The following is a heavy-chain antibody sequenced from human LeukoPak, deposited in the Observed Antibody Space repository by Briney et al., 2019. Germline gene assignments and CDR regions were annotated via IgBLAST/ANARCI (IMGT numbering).Heavy chain of an antibody. D-gene: IGHD3-10*01. V-gene: IGHV3-7*01. CDR1: GFTFNNYW. CDR3: GKHMVRGVIGAFDY. CDR2: IKQDESEK. J-gene: IGHJ4*02. Sequence: PGGSLRLSCEASGFTFNNYWMSWVRQAPGKGLEWVANIKQDESEKYYVDSVKGRFTISRDNAKNSLYLQMNSLRAEDTAVYYCGKHMVRGVIGAFDYWGQGTLVTVSS.